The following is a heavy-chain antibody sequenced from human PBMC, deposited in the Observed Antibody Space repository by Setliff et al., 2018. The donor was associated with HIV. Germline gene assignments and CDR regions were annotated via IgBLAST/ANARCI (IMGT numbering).Heavy chain of an antibody. Sequence: GGSLRLSCAATGFTFSSYVLHWVRQAPGKGLEWVAVMSTGGDIKIYAASVKGRFTISRDTSRNTLYLQMNSLRPEDTALYYCARDSEPGTRVAGTTGLDYWGQGSLVTVSS. CDR2: MSTGGDIK. V-gene: IGHV3-30-3*01. CDR1: GFTFSSYV. D-gene: IGHD6-19*01. J-gene: IGHJ4*02. CDR3: ARDSEPGTRVAGTTGLDY.